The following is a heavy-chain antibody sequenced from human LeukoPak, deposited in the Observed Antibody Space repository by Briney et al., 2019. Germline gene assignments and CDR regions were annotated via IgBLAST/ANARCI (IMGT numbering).Heavy chain of an antibody. CDR3: ARRSSDYYYYMDV. CDR1: GGSISSYY. V-gene: IGHV4-4*09. Sequence: SETLSLTCTVSGGSISSYYWSWIRQPPGKGLEWIGYIYTSGSTNYNPSLKSRVTISVDTSKNQFSLKLSSVTAADTAVYYCARRSSDYYYYMDVWGKGTTVTVSS. J-gene: IGHJ6*03. CDR2: IYTSGST.